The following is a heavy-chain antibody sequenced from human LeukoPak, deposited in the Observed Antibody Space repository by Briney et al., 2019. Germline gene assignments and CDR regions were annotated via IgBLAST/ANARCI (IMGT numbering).Heavy chain of an antibody. V-gene: IGHV4-39*06. CDR1: GGSISSSSYY. D-gene: IGHD5-18*01. CDR3: ARTTNTAMVYLDY. CDR2: IYYSGST. Sequence: SETLSLTCTVSGGSISSSSYYWGWIRQPPGKGLEWIGSIYYSGSTYYNPSLKSRVTISVDTSKNQFPLKLSSVTAADTAVYYCARTTNTAMVYLDYWGQGTLVTVSS. J-gene: IGHJ4*02.